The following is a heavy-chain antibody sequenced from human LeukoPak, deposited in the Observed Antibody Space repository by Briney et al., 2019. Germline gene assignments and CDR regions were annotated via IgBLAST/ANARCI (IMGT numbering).Heavy chain of an antibody. V-gene: IGHV3-7*01. D-gene: IGHD5-12*01. Sequence: GGSLRLSCAASGFTFSSSWMAWVRQAPGKGREWVGNLKEDGTAKNYVVSVRGRFTISRDNAKNSLYLQMNSLRGEDMAVYYCTRDSGYNAFDIWGQGTMVTVSS. J-gene: IGHJ3*02. CDR3: TRDSGYNAFDI. CDR2: LKEDGTAK. CDR1: GFTFSSSW.